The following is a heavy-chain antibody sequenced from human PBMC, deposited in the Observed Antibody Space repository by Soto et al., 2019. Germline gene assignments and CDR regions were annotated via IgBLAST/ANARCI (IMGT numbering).Heavy chain of an antibody. D-gene: IGHD6-19*01. CDR2: ISGSGGST. J-gene: IGHJ4*02. V-gene: IGHV3-23*01. CDR1: GFTFSSYA. CDR3: SRRSSGWYFDY. Sequence: EVQLLESGGGLVQPGGSLRLSCAASGFTFSSYAMSWVRQAPGKGLEWVSVISGSGGSTYYAESVKGRFTISRDNSKNTLYLQMNSLRAEDTAVYYCSRRSSGWYFDYWGQGTLVTVSS.